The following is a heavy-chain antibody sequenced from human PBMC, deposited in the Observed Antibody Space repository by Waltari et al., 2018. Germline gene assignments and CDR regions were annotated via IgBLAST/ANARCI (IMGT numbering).Heavy chain of an antibody. CDR1: GFTVRSNY. CDR3: ARGAFRAYQPLLYFDY. Sequence: ELQLVETGGGLVRPGGSLRLSCAATGFTVRSNYINWVRQAPGKGPGWFSVIYSGGSTDYADSVKGRFTISRDNSKNTLYLQMDSLTAADTAIYYCARGAFRAYQPLLYFDYWGLGTPVTVSS. D-gene: IGHD2-15*01. CDR2: IYSGGST. V-gene: IGHV3-53*02. J-gene: IGHJ4*02.